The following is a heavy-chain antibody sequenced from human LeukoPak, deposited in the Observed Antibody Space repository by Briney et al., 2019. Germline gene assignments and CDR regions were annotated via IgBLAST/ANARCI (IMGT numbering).Heavy chain of an antibody. CDR3: AREVAAGTLDY. Sequence: SETLSLTCTVSGGSISRYYWSWLRQPPGKGLEWIGYIYYSGTTNYNPSLKSRVSISVDTSKNQFSLKLSSLTAADTAVYYCAREVAAGTLDYWGQGTLVTVSS. J-gene: IGHJ4*02. CDR2: IYYSGTT. V-gene: IGHV4-59*01. D-gene: IGHD6-13*01. CDR1: GGSISRYY.